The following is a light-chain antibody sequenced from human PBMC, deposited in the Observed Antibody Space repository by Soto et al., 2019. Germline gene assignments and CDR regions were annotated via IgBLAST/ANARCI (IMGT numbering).Light chain of an antibody. CDR2: WAS. J-gene: IGKJ4*01. CDR3: QQYYSTPHT. CDR1: QSVLYSSNNKNY. Sequence: DIVMTQSPDSLAVSLGERATINCKSSQSVLYSSNNKNYLAWYQQKPGQPPKLLIYWASIRESGVPDRFSGSGSGTDFTLTISSLQAEDVAVYYCQQYYSTPHTFGGGTKVEIK. V-gene: IGKV4-1*01.